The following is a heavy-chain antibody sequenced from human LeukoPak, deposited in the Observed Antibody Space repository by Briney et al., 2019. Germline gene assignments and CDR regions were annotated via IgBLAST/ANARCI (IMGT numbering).Heavy chain of an antibody. CDR1: GYTFTSYY. V-gene: IGHV1-46*03. CDR2: INPSGGST. J-gene: IGHJ4*02. D-gene: IGHD6-19*01. CDR3: ARDGSVAVAGDYYFDY. Sequence: ASVKVSCKASGYTFTSYYMHWVRQAPGQGLEWMGIINPSGGSTSYAQKFQGRATMTRDTSTSTVYMELSSLRSEDTAVYYCARDGSVAVAGDYYFDYWGQGTLVTVSS.